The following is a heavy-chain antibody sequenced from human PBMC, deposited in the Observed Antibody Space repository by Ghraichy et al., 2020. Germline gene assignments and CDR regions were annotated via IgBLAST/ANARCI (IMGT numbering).Heavy chain of an antibody. Sequence: LSLTCAASGFTFRNYNMNWVRQAPGKGLEWVSSITSSSSYIYYADSVKGRFTISRDNSKNTAYLQMNNLRAEDTAIYYCAREGDGDIDSIYFDYWGQGTMVTVSS. J-gene: IGHJ4*02. V-gene: IGHV3-21*01. CDR2: ITSSSSYI. CDR1: GFTFRNYN. CDR3: AREGDGDIDSIYFDY. D-gene: IGHD4-17*01.